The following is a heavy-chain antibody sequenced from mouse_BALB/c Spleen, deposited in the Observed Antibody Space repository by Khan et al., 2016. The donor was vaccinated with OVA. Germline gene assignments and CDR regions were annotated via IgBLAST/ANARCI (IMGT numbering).Heavy chain of an antibody. CDR1: GYTFTDYS. J-gene: IGHJ2*01. V-gene: IGHV1S137*01. CDR3: AIRDYFDY. Sequence: QVQLQQSGPELVRPGVSVKISCKGSGYTFTDYSMHWVKQSHAKSLEWIGVISTDSVNTNYNQKFKSKATLTVDKSSSTAYMELARMTSEDSAIYYCAIRDYFDYWGQGTTLTVSS. CDR2: ISTDSVNT.